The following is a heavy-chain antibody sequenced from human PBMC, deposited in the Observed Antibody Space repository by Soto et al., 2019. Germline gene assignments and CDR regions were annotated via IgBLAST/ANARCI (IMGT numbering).Heavy chain of an antibody. D-gene: IGHD3-10*01. CDR3: VRWGGFGEAYDAFDI. V-gene: IGHV1-69*01. J-gene: IGHJ3*02. Sequence: QVQLVQSGAEVKKPGSSVKVSCKASGGTFSSYAISWVRQAPGQGLEWMGGIIPTFGTANYAQKFQGRVTITADESRSTACRELRSLRSEDKAVYYCVRWGGFGEAYDAFDIWGQGTMVTVSS. CDR1: GGTFSSYA. CDR2: IIPTFGTA.